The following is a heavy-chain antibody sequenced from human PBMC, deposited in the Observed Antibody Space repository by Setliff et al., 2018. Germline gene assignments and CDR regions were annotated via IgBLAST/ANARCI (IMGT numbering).Heavy chain of an antibody. V-gene: IGHV3-48*01. CDR1: GFTFSRYS. CDR2: ISASSNTI. CDR3: ARDLDGGNGHDL. J-gene: IGHJ5*02. Sequence: PGGSLRLSCAASGFTFSRYSMNWGRQGPGKGLEWVSHISASSNTIYYSGSVKGRFTISRDNAKNSLFLQMNGLRADDTAVYYCARDLDGGNGHDLWGRGTLVTVSS. D-gene: IGHD2-15*01.